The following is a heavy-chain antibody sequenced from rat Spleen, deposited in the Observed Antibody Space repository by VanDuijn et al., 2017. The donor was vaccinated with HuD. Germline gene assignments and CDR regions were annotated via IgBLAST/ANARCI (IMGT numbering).Heavy chain of an antibody. CDR2: ISYEGSST. CDR3: TREEGMPS. J-gene: IGHJ2*01. V-gene: IGHV5-20*01. Sequence: EVHLVESGGGLVQPGRSLKLSCAASGFSFSDYHLAWVRQAPTKGLEWVASISYEGSSTYYRDSVKGRFTISRDNAKSTLYLQMDSLRSEDTATYYCTREEGMPSWGQGVMVTVSS. D-gene: IGHD1-11*01. CDR1: GFSFSDYH.